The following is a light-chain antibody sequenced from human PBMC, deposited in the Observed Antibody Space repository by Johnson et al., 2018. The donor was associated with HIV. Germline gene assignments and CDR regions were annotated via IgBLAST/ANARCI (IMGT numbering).Light chain of an antibody. Sequence: QSVLTQPPSVSAAPGQRVNISCSGNISNIESYFVSWYQQLPGAAPTLLIYEDNKRPSGLPDRFSGSKSGTSATLGITGLQTGDEADYYCGTWESSLSVGYVFGTGTKITVL. CDR1: ISNIESYF. CDR3: GTWESSLSVGYV. J-gene: IGLJ1*01. V-gene: IGLV1-51*02. CDR2: EDN.